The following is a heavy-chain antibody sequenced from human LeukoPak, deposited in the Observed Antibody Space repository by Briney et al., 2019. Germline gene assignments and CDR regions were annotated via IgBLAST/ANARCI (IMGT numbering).Heavy chain of an antibody. J-gene: IGHJ4*02. CDR3: VKGTGFYWTRGDY. CDR1: GFTFNSYA. CDR2: ISDHGTDT. V-gene: IGHV3-23*01. D-gene: IGHD2-8*02. Sequence: QPGGSLRLSCAASGFTFNSYAMSWVRQAPGKGLEWVSCISDHGTDTFYAESVKGRFTISRDNSENTLDLQMHSLRVEDTAVYYCVKGTGFYWTRGDYWGQGTLLTVAS.